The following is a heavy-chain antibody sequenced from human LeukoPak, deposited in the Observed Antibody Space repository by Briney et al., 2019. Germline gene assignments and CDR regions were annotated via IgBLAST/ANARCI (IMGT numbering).Heavy chain of an antibody. CDR2: INPNSGGT. J-gene: IGHJ4*02. CDR1: GYTFTGYY. Sequence: ASVKVSCKASGYTFTGYYMHWVRQAPGQGLEWMGWINPNSGGTNYAQKFQGRVTMTRDTSISTAYMELSRLRSDDTAVYYCARDTAYFGVVIPTPAFDYWGQGTLVTVSS. V-gene: IGHV1-2*02. CDR3: ARDTAYFGVVIPTPAFDY. D-gene: IGHD3-3*01.